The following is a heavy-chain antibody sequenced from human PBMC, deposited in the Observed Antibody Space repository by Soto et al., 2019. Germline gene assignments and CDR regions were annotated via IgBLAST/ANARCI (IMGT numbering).Heavy chain of an antibody. CDR2: INHSGST. Sequence: PSETLSLTCAVYGGYFNGYYWNWIRQPPGKGLEWIGEINHSGSTNYNPSLKSRVSISVDTSKNQFSLRLSSVTAADTAVYYCASQRPTVTTFDYWGQGTLVTVSS. J-gene: IGHJ4*02. D-gene: IGHD4-17*01. CDR1: GGYFNGYY. V-gene: IGHV4-34*01. CDR3: ASQRPTVTTFDY.